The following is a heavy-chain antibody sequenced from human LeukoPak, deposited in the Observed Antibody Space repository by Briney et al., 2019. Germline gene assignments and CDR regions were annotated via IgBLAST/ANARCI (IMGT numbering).Heavy chain of an antibody. CDR3: ARGAPLLWFGETPYPQAFDI. D-gene: IGHD3-10*01. V-gene: IGHV1-3*01. CDR1: GYTFTSYA. CDR2: INAGNGNT. J-gene: IGHJ3*02. Sequence: EASVKVSCKASGYTFTSYAMHWVRQAPGQRLEWMGWINAGNGNTKYSQKFQGRVTITRDTSASTAYMELRSLRSDDTAVYYCARGAPLLWFGETPYPQAFDIWGQGTMVTVSS.